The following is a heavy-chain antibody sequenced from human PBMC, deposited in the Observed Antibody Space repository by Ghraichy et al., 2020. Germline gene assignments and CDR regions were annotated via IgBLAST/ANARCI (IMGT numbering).Heavy chain of an antibody. J-gene: IGHJ5*02. V-gene: IGHV3-23*01. CDR2: ISDSGGST. CDR3: AKDRCSSVSCYSSHAWFDP. Sequence: GGSLTLSCAASGFTFSSYAMSWVRQAPGKGLEWVSGISDSGGSTYYADSVKGRFTISRDNSKNTLYLQMKSLRAEDTAVYYCAKDRCSSVSCYSSHAWFDPWGQGTLVTVSS. CDR1: GFTFSSYA. D-gene: IGHD2-2*02.